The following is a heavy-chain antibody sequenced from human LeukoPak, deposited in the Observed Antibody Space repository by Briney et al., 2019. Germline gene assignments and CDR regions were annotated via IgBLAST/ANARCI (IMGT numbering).Heavy chain of an antibody. CDR2: IYYSGST. CDR1: GGSISSGGYY. Sequence: SETLSLTCTVSGGSISSGGYYWSWIRQHPGKGLEWIGYIYYSGSTYYNPSLKSRVTISVDTSKNQFSLKLSSVTAADTAVYYCARGVYSYGYRFPYYFDYWGQGTLVTVSS. D-gene: IGHD5-18*01. V-gene: IGHV4-31*03. J-gene: IGHJ4*02. CDR3: ARGVYSYGYRFPYYFDY.